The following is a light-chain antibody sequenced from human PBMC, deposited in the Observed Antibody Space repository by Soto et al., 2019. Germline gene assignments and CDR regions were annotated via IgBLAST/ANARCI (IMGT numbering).Light chain of an antibody. CDR2: DAS. V-gene: IGKV1-39*01. CDR3: QQSDSTPPT. J-gene: IGKJ5*01. CDR1: RSIGSY. Sequence: QNTQSPSSLSASSGDKAPISCRAIRSIGSYVHWNQQKTGQVPKHLIYDASSLQRGVRSRFSVSESGTDFTLTISSLQPQEFATYDCQQSDSTPPTFGQGTRLE.